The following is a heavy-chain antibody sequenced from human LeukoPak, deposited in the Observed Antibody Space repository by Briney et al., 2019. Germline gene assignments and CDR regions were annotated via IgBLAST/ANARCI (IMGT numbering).Heavy chain of an antibody. CDR3: AREGLGYSYGYQAFDI. CDR2: ISYDGSNK. V-gene: IGHV3-30-3*01. J-gene: IGHJ3*02. Sequence: GGSLRLSCAASGVTFNYAWMTWVRQAPGKGVERVALISYDGSNKYYADSVKCRFTISRDNSKNTLYLQMNSLRPEDTAVYYCAREGLGYSYGYQAFDIWGQGTMVTVSS. D-gene: IGHD5-18*01. CDR1: GVTFNYAW.